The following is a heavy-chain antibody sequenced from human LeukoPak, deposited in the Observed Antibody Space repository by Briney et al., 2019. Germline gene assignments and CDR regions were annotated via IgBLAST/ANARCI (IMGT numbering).Heavy chain of an antibody. CDR2: IYHSGST. V-gene: IGHV4-4*02. J-gene: IGHJ5*02. D-gene: IGHD6-13*01. Sequence: SGTLSLTCAVSGGSISSSNWWSWVRQPPGKGLEWIGEIYHSGSTNYNPSLKSRVTISVDRSKNQFSLKLSSVTAADTAVYYCAREWYSSSSYWFDPWGQGTLVTVSS. CDR3: AREWYSSSSYWFDP. CDR1: GGSISSSNW.